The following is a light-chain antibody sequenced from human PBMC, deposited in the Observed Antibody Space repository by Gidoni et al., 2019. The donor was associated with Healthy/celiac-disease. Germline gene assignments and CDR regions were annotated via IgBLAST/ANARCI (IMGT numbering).Light chain of an antibody. J-gene: IGLJ2*01. Sequence: QSVLTQPPSVSGAPGQRVTISCTWSSSNIGAGYDVHWYQQLPGTAPKRLIYGNSNRPSGVPDRFSGYKSGTSAALAITGIQAEDEADYYCQSYDSSLSGVVFCGGTKLTVL. CDR3: QSYDSSLSGVV. CDR1: SSNIGAGYD. CDR2: GNS. V-gene: IGLV1-40*01.